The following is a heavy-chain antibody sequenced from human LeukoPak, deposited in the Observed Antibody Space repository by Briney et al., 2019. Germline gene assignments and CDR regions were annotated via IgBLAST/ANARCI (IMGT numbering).Heavy chain of an antibody. V-gene: IGHV3-23*01. CDR1: GFTFSTYA. J-gene: IGHJ4*02. CDR2: ISGSGGST. D-gene: IGHD2-15*01. CDR3: AKAGAVVVVAAKFFDY. Sequence: GGSLRLSCAASGFTFSTYAMNWVRQAPGKGLEWVSAISGSGGSTYYADSVKGRFTIPRDNSKNTLYLQMNSLRAEDTAVYYCAKAGAVVVVAAKFFDYWGQGTLVTVSS.